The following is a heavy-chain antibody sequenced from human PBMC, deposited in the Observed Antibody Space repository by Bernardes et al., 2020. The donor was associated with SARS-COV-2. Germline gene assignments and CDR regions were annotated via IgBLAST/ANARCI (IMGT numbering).Heavy chain of an antibody. V-gene: IGHV3-11*03. J-gene: IGHJ6*03. D-gene: IGHD2-21*01. CDR2: ITSTSDYT. CDR1: SFTFSDYY. CDR3: ARIEGLRGDPNWNYYIDV. Sequence: GGSLRLSCVASSFTFSDYYMTWIRQAPGKGLEWVSYITSTSDYTNYADSVKGRFTVSRDNAKNSLYLQMNSLTADDTAVYYCARIEGLRGDPNWNYYIDVWGKGTTVTVSS.